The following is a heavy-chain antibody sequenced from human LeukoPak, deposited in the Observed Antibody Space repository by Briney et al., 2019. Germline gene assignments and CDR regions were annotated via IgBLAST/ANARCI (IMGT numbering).Heavy chain of an antibody. CDR1: GFTFSSYG. J-gene: IGHJ6*04. D-gene: IGHD3-10*02. V-gene: IGHV3-48*04. Sequence: GGSLRLSCAASGFTFSSYGMHWVRQAPGKGLEWVSYISSSGSTIYYADSVKGRFTISRDNAKNSLHLQMNSLRAEDTAVYYCAELGITMIGGVWGKGTTVTISS. CDR2: ISSSGSTI. CDR3: AELGITMIGGV.